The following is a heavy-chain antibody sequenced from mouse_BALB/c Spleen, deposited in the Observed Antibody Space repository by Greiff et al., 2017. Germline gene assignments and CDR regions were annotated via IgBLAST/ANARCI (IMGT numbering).Heavy chain of an antibody. CDR1: GFSLTSYG. J-gene: IGHJ3*01. CDR2: IWAGGST. Sequence: QVQLKESGPGLVAPSQSLSITCTVSGFSLTSYGVHWVRQPPGKGLEWLGVIWAGGSTNYNSALMSRLSISKDNSKSQVFLKMNSLQTDDTAMYYCARDAELGTWFADWGQGTLVTVSA. D-gene: IGHD4-1*01. V-gene: IGHV2-9*02. CDR3: ARDAELGTWFAD.